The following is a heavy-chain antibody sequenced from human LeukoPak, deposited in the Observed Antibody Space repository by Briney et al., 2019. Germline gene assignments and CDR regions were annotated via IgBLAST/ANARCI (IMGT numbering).Heavy chain of an antibody. J-gene: IGHJ4*02. Sequence: ASVKVSCKASGYTFTSYGISWVRQAPGQGLEWMGWISAYNGNTNYAQKLQGRVTMTTDTSTSTAYMELRSLRSDDTAVYYCARADPYSYDSSGYSPLFDYWGQGTLVTVSS. CDR1: GYTFTSYG. CDR2: ISAYNGNT. V-gene: IGHV1-18*01. D-gene: IGHD3-22*01. CDR3: ARADPYSYDSSGYSPLFDY.